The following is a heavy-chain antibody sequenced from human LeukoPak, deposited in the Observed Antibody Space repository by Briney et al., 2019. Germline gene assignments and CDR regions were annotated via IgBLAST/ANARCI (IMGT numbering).Heavy chain of an antibody. Sequence: GGSLRLSCAASGFTFSNYAMNWVRQAPGKGLAWVAVISYDESSKYYADSVKGRFTISRDNSKNTLFLQMNSLRAEDTAVYYCAKVSVGATIFVPFDYWGQGTLVTVSS. CDR1: GFTFSNYA. CDR3: AKVSVGATIFVPFDY. CDR2: ISYDESSK. D-gene: IGHD1-26*01. J-gene: IGHJ4*02. V-gene: IGHV3-30*04.